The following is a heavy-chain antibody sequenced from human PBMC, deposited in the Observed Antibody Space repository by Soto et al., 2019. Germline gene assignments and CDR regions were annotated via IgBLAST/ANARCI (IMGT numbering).Heavy chain of an antibody. CDR2: MNPNSGNT. Sequence: EASVKVSCKASGCTFTSYDINWVGQATGQGLEWMGWMNPNSGNTGYAQKFQGRVTMTRNTSISTAYMELSSLRSEDTAVYYCARGRELRGSDPPNYWGQGTLVTVSS. D-gene: IGHD3-10*01. J-gene: IGHJ4*02. CDR3: ARGRELRGSDPPNY. CDR1: GCTFTSYD. V-gene: IGHV1-8*01.